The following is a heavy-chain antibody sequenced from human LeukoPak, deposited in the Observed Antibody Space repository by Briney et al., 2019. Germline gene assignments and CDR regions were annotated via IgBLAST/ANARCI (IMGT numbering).Heavy chain of an antibody. CDR1: GYTFISYG. CDR2: ISGFNGNT. CDR3: AREVGGAGSYFSPYYAMDV. Sequence: ASVKVSCKASGYTFISYGINWVRQAPGQGLEWMGWISGFNGNTNYAQKLQGRVTMTTDTSTSTAYMELWSLRSDDTAVYYCAREVGGAGSYFSPYYAMDVWGQGTTVTVSS. J-gene: IGHJ6*02. D-gene: IGHD3-10*01. V-gene: IGHV1-18*01.